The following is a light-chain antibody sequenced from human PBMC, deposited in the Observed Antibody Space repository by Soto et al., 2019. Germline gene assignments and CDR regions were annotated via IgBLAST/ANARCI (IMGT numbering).Light chain of an antibody. J-gene: IGKJ5*01. Sequence: EIMMTQSPATLSVSPGESATLSCRASQSVRNNLAWYQHKPGQAPRLLIYYASTRATGIPARFSGSGSGTELTLTISSLQSEDFALYYCQQYNDWPPITFGQGTRLEMK. CDR1: QSVRNN. V-gene: IGKV3-15*01. CDR2: YAS. CDR3: QQYNDWPPIT.